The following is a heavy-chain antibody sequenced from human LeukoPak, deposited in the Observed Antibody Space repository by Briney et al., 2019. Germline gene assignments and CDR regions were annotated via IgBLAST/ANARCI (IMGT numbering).Heavy chain of an antibody. CDR3: ARDRSSSSWYIRRMYNWFDP. D-gene: IGHD6-13*01. Sequence: GASVKVSCKASGYTFTSYGISWVRQAPGQGLEWMGWISAYNGNTNNAQKLQGRVTMTTDTSTSTAYMELRSLRSDDTAVYYCARDRSSSSWYIRRMYNWFDPWGQGTLVTVSS. CDR1: GYTFTSYG. CDR2: ISAYNGNT. V-gene: IGHV1-18*01. J-gene: IGHJ5*02.